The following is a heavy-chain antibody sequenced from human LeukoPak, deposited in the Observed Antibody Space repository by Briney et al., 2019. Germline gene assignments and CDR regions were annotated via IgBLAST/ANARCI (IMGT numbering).Heavy chain of an antibody. Sequence: SETLSLTCTVSGYSISSGYYWGWIRQPPGKGLEWIGSIYHSGSTYYNPSLKSRVTISVDTSKNQFSLKLSSVTAADTAVYYCASFPGIAAHYYSDYWGQGTLVTVSS. V-gene: IGHV4-38-2*02. CDR1: GYSISSGYY. D-gene: IGHD6-13*01. J-gene: IGHJ4*02. CDR2: IYHSGST. CDR3: ASFPGIAAHYYSDY.